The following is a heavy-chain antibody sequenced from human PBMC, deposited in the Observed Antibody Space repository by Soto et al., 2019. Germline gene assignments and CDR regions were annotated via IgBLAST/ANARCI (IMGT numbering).Heavy chain of an antibody. CDR1: AGTFDSYT. D-gene: IGHD3-10*01. CDR2: IIPMLRMA. J-gene: IGHJ4*02. CDR3: ATNHGSGSTHFDH. V-gene: IGHV1-69*02. Sequence: QVQLVQSGAEVKKPGSSVKVSCSASAGTFDSYTISWVRQVPGQGLEWMGRIIPMLRMANFAQNFQGRVTMDADESTSTAYMVLSSLRSEDTAVYFCATNHGSGSTHFDHWGQGTPVTVPS.